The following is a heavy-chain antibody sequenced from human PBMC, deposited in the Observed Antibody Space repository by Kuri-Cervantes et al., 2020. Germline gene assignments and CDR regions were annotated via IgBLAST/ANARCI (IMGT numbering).Heavy chain of an antibody. CDR1: GFTFSSYG. CDR3: AKSISWPYDAFDI. CDR2: ISYDGSNK. J-gene: IGHJ3*02. V-gene: IGHV3-30*18. Sequence: GESLKISCAASGFTFSSYGMHWVRQAPGKGLEWVAVISYDGSNKYYADSVKGRFTISRDNSKNTLYLQMNSLRAEDTAVYYCAKSISWPYDAFDIWGQGTMVTVSS. D-gene: IGHD6-13*01.